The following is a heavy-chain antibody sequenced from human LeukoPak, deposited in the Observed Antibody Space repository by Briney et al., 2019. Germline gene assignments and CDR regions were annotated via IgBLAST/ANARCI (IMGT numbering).Heavy chain of an antibody. V-gene: IGHV3-23*01. CDR2: ISASGGTT. CDR1: GIIFSNYG. Sequence: GGSLRLSCAASGIIFSNYGMSWVRQAPGKGLEWVSRISASGGTTHYADSVKGRFTISRDNSKNMLYLQMNSLRVEDTAVYYCATDYWGQGTLVTVSS. CDR3: ATDY. J-gene: IGHJ4*02.